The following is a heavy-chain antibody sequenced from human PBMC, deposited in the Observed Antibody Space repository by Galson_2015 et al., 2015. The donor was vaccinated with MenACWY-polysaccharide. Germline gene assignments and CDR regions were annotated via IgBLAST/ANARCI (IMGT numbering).Heavy chain of an antibody. J-gene: IGHJ5*02. CDR3: TKAGAKYCSSSSCNFNWFDP. V-gene: IGHV3-21*01. CDR1: GFTFSSYS. D-gene: IGHD2-2*01. Sequence: SLRLSCAASGFTFSSYSMNWVRQPPGKGLEWVSSITSTSSYIYYADSVKGRFTISRDNAKNSLYLQMNSLRAEDTAVYYCTKAGAKYCSSSSCNFNWFDPWGQGTLVTVSS. CDR2: ITSTSSYI.